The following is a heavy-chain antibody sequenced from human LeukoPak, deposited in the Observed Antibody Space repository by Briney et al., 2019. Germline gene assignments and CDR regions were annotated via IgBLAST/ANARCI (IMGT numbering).Heavy chain of an antibody. Sequence: GGSLRLSCAASGFSFSIYAMSWVRQAPGKGLEWVSSITAGGGSTYYVDSVKGRFTISRDNSKNTLYLQMNSLRAEDTAVYYCAKDHDYDGKDSWGQGTLVTVSS. CDR3: AKDHDYDGKDS. V-gene: IGHV3-23*01. CDR2: ITAGGGST. CDR1: GFSFSIYA. D-gene: IGHD4-23*01. J-gene: IGHJ4*02.